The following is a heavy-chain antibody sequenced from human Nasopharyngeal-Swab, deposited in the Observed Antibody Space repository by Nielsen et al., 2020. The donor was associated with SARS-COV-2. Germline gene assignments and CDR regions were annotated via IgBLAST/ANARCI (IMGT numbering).Heavy chain of an antibody. CDR3: ARHGVPGVVVVAATDY. D-gene: IGHD2-21*01. Sequence: SETLSLTCTVSGDSITTVTYYWGWIRQPPGKGLEWIGSIFYSGSTYYNPSLKSRVTVSVDTSKNQFSLNLSSVTAADTAQYYCARHGVPGVVVVAATDYWGHGTLVTVSS. V-gene: IGHV4-39*01. CDR1: GDSITTVTYY. J-gene: IGHJ4*01. CDR2: IFYSGST.